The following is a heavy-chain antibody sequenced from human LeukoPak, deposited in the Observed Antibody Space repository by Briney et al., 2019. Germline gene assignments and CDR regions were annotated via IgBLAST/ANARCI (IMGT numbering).Heavy chain of an antibody. CDR2: INAGNGNT. Sequence: GASVKVSCKASGYTFTSYAMHWVRQAPGQRLEWMGWINAGNGNTKYPQKFQGRVTITRDTSASTAYMELSSLRSEDTAVYYCAREDSSGSYDYWGQGTLVTVSS. CDR1: GYTFTSYA. V-gene: IGHV1-3*01. J-gene: IGHJ4*02. D-gene: IGHD1-26*01. CDR3: AREDSSGSYDY.